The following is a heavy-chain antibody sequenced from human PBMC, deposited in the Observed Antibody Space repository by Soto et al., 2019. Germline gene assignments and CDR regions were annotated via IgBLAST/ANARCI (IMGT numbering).Heavy chain of an antibody. D-gene: IGHD3-10*01. J-gene: IGHJ6*02. Sequence: GSLRLSCAASGFTFSHYVLSWVRQSPERGLEWVSSISGSGPSVYVADSVRGRFIMSRDLSTNTVSLQMNSLRAEDTAVYYCAKVRASYLSASYFYYGLDVWGQGTTVTVSS. CDR3: AKVRASYLSASYFYYGLDV. V-gene: IGHV3-23*01. CDR1: GFTFSHYV. CDR2: ISGSGPSV.